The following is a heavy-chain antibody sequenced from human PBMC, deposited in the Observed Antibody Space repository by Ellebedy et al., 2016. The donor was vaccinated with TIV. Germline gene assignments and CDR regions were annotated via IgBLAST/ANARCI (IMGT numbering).Heavy chain of an antibody. CDR3: ARINWNKFDY. J-gene: IGHJ4*02. V-gene: IGHV3-7*03. CDR1: AFTFSSHW. D-gene: IGHD1/OR15-1a*01. Sequence: GGSLRLSCTASAFTFSSHWMSWVRQAPGKGLERVANIKQDGSETYYVDSVKGRFIISRDNAKNSLYLQMNSLRAEDTAVYYRARINWNKFDYWGQGTLVTVSS. CDR2: IKQDGSET.